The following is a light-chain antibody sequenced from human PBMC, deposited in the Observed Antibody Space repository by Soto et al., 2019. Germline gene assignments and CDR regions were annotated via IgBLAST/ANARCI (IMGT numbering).Light chain of an antibody. CDR2: GNN. V-gene: IGLV1-40*01. Sequence: QSVLAQPPSVSGAPGQRVAISCTGSGSNIGAGSYVHWYQQLPGMAPKLLVYGNNNRPSGVPDRFSGSKSATSASLAITGLQAEDEADYYCQSYDTSLRAWVFGTGTKLTVL. J-gene: IGLJ1*01. CDR3: QSYDTSLRAWV. CDR1: GSNIGAGSY.